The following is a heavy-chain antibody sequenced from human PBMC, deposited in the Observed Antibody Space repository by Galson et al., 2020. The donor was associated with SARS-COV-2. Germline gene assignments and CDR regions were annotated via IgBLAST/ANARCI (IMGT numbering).Heavy chain of an antibody. CDR2: ISYDGSNK. J-gene: IGHJ2*01. CDR1: GFTFSSYA. V-gene: IGHV3-30*04. CDR3: ARDLSSGWSNWYFVR. D-gene: IGHD6-19*01. Sequence: QLGESLKISCAASGFTFSSYAMHWVRQAPGKGLEWVAVISYDGSNKYYADSVKGRFTISRDNSKNTLYLQMNSLRAEDTAVYYCARDLSSGWSNWYFVRWGRGTLVTVSS.